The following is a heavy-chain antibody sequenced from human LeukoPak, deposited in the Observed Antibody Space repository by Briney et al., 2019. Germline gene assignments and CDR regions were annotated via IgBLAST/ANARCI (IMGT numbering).Heavy chain of an antibody. J-gene: IGHJ4*02. CDR2: IWFDGSNK. CDR1: GFTFSSYG. D-gene: IGHD3-10*01. Sequence: GGSLRLSCAASGFTFSSYGMHWVRQAPGKGLEWVALIWFDGSNKYYADSVKGRFTISRDNSKNTLYPQMNSLRAEDTAVYYCASFKSSGSYYKLPDHWGQGTLVIVSS. CDR3: ASFKSSGSYYKLPDH. V-gene: IGHV3-33*01.